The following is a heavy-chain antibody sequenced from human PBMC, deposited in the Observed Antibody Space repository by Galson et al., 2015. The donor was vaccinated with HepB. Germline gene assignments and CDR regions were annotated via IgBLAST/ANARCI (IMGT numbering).Heavy chain of an antibody. V-gene: IGHV4-39*01. CDR3: ARHPGPVRNNYAEGWFDL. J-gene: IGHJ5*02. D-gene: IGHD1-1*01. Sequence: YNSSLKSLVTISVDTSKNQFSLKLSSVTLADTTIFYCARHPGPVRNNYAEGWFDLWGQGTLVTVSS.